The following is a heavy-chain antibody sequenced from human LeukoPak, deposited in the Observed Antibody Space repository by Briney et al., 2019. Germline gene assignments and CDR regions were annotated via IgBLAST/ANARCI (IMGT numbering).Heavy chain of an antibody. Sequence: PGGSLRLSCAASGFTFDDYAMHWVRQAPGKGLEWVSGISWNSGSIGYADSVKGRFTISRDNAKNSLYLQMNSLRAEDTALYYCAKEYSGYDLTPSFDYWGQGTLVTVSS. CDR2: ISWNSGSI. J-gene: IGHJ4*02. D-gene: IGHD5-12*01. CDR1: GFTFDDYA. V-gene: IGHV3-9*01. CDR3: AKEYSGYDLTPSFDY.